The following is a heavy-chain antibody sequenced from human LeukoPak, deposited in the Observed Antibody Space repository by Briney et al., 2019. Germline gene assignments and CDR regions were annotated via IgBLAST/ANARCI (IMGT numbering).Heavy chain of an antibody. CDR1: GFAFSSYA. CDR3: AKGSYYDSSGSFYFDY. Sequence: PGVSLRLSCAVSGFAFSSYAMSWVRQAPGKGLEWVSGISGSGDNTYYADSVKGRFTISRDNSKNTLYVQVNSLGTEDTAAYYCAKGSYYDSSGSFYFDYWGRGTLVTVSS. CDR2: ISGSGDNT. V-gene: IGHV3-23*01. D-gene: IGHD3-22*01. J-gene: IGHJ4*02.